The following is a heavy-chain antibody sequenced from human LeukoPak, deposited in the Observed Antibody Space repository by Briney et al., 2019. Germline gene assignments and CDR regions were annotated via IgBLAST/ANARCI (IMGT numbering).Heavy chain of an antibody. D-gene: IGHD5-18*01. Sequence: SETLSLTCAVYGVSFSGYYWSWLRQPPGKGLEWVGEINHSGSTNYNPSLKSRVTISVDTSKTQFSLKLSSVTAADTAVYYCARRGRGYSYGYYDYWGQGTLVTVSS. J-gene: IGHJ4*02. CDR1: GVSFSGYY. V-gene: IGHV4-34*01. CDR3: ARRGRGYSYGYYDY. CDR2: INHSGST.